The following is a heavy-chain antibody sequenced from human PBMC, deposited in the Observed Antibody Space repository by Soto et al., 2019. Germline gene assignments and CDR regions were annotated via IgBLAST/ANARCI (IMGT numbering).Heavy chain of an antibody. J-gene: IGHJ4*02. V-gene: IGHV4-34*01. CDR3: ARGISLIVEVQRDAPDKYDFDS. CDR2: INHSGST. Sequence: SWILKQPGKGLEWIGEINHSGSTNFNPSLKSRVTISVDTSKSQFSLKVNSLTAADTAVYYCARGISLIVEVQRDAPDKYDFDSWGQGTVVTGSS. D-gene: IGHD2-21*01.